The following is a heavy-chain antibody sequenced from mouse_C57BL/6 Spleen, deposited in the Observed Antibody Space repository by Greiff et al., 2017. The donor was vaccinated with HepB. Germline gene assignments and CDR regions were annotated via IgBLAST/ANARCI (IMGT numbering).Heavy chain of an antibody. Sequence: QVQLQQSGAELVRPGASVTLSCKASGYTFTDYEMHWVKQTPVHGLEWIGAIDPETGGTAYNQKFKGKAILTADKSSSTAYMELRSLTSEDSAVYYCTRRGTLVADAMDYWGQGTSVTVSS. CDR2: IDPETGGT. D-gene: IGHD1-1*01. CDR1: GYTFTDYE. V-gene: IGHV1-15*01. J-gene: IGHJ4*01. CDR3: TRRGTLVADAMDY.